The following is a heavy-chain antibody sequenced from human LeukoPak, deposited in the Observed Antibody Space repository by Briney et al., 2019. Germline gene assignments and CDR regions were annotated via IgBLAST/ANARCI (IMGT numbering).Heavy chain of an antibody. V-gene: IGHV1-2*04. CDR2: INANSGDT. Sequence: ASVKVSCKASGFTFTGYYMHWVRQAPGQGLEWMGWINANSGDTNYAQKFRGWVTMTRDTSLRTVYVELSRLRSDDTAVYYCARDGATVATPLFDYWGQGTLVTVSS. CDR3: ARDGATVATPLFDY. CDR1: GFTFTGYY. J-gene: IGHJ4*02. D-gene: IGHD4-17*01.